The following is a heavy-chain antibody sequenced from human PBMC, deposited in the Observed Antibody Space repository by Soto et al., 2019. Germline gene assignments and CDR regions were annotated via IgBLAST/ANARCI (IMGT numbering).Heavy chain of an antibody. CDR3: ARDVRRCDYNHCWA. CDR2: ISTDGGIV. Sequence: QVQLVESGGGVVQPGRSLRLSCTVSGFSFGQYAMHWVRQAPGKTLEWVTAISTDGGIVYYMDSVKGRFTVSRDNYRNTLYLQMESLRPDDTAMYYCARDVRRCDYNHCWAWGQGTLVTVAS. V-gene: IGHV3-30-3*01. D-gene: IGHD3-10*01. J-gene: IGHJ4*02. CDR1: GFSFGQYA.